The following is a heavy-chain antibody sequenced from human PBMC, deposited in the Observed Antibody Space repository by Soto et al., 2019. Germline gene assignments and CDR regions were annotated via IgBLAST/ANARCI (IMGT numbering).Heavy chain of an antibody. Sequence: QVQLVQSGAEEKKPGASVKVSCKASGYTFTNYAMHWVRQAPGQRLEWMGWINAGNGNTKYSQKFQGRVTITRDTSASTAYMKLSSLRSEDTAVYYCPRGFPLWFDPWGQGTLVTVSS. D-gene: IGHD3-16*02. CDR3: PRGFPLWFDP. CDR2: INAGNGNT. CDR1: GYTFTNYA. V-gene: IGHV1-3*05. J-gene: IGHJ5*02.